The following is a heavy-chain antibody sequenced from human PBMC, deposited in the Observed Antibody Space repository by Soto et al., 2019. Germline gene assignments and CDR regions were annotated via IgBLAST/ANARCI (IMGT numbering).Heavy chain of an antibody. V-gene: IGHV3-21*01. D-gene: IGHD6-13*01. CDR3: ASAGYSSSWSVDY. CDR1: GFTFSSYS. Sequence: EVQLVESGGGLVKPGGSLRLSCAASGFTFSSYSMNWVRQAPGKGLEWDSSISSSSSYIYYADSVKGRFTISRDNAKNSLYLQMNSLRAEDTAVYYCASAGYSSSWSVDYWGQGTLVTVSS. J-gene: IGHJ4*02. CDR2: ISSSSSYI.